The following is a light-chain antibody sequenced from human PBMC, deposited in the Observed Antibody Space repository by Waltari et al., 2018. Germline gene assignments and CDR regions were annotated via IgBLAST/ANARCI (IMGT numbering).Light chain of an antibody. CDR1: QNVNNK. J-gene: IGKJ3*01. Sequence: DVVVTQSPDSLAVSLGERATINCKSSQNVNNKLAWYQQKPGQPPNLLIYWASTRASGVPDRFRFSGSETDFTLTISSLQADDVAVYYCQQYDNTPFTFGPGTKVDIK. V-gene: IGKV4-1*01. CDR2: WAS. CDR3: QQYDNTPFT.